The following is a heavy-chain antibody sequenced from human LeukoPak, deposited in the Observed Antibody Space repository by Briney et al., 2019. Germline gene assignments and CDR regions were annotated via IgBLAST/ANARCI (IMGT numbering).Heavy chain of an antibody. V-gene: IGHV6-1*01. J-gene: IGHJ2*01. CDR2: TYYRSKWYN. CDR1: GDSVSSNSAA. CDR3: ARASGDEWFGGSLRYWYFDL. D-gene: IGHD3-10*01. Sequence: SQTLSLTCALSGDSVSSNSAAWNWIRQSPSRGLEWLGRTYYRSKWYNDYAVSVKSRITINPDTSKNQFSLQLNSVTPEDTAVYYCARASGDEWFGGSLRYWYFDLWGRGTLVTVSS.